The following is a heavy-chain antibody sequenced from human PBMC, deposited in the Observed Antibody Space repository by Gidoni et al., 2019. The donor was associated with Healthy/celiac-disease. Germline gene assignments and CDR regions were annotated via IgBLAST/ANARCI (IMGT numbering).Heavy chain of an antibody. CDR1: GLTFSDYY. D-gene: IGHD2-15*01. CDR2: ISSSSSYT. V-gene: IGHV3-11*06. Sequence: QVQLVESGGGLVKPGGSLRLSCAASGLTFSDYYMSWIRQAPGKGLEWVSYISSSSSYTNYADSVKGRFTISRDNAKNSLYLQMNSLRAEDTAVYYCASRSETRGGMDVWGQGTTVTVSS. CDR3: ASRSETRGGMDV. J-gene: IGHJ6*02.